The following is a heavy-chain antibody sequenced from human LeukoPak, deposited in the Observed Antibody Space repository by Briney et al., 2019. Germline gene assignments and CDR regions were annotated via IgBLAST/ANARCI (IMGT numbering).Heavy chain of an antibody. Sequence: ASVKVSCKASGYTFTSYAMNWVRQAPGQGLEWMGRIIPILGIANYAQKFQGRVTITAGKSTSTAYMELSSLRSEDTAVYYCARGGTMIDDGMDVWGQGTTVTVSS. CDR2: IIPILGIA. CDR1: GYTFTSYA. D-gene: IGHD3-22*01. CDR3: ARGGTMIDDGMDV. J-gene: IGHJ6*02. V-gene: IGHV1-69*04.